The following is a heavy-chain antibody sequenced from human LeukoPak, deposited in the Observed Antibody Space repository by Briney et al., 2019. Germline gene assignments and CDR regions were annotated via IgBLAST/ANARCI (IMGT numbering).Heavy chain of an antibody. J-gene: IGHJ5*01. CDR3: TRDPNGDCVGAFDS. CDR1: GFSFSNFA. D-gene: IGHD2-21*02. V-gene: IGHV3-23*01. Sequence: GGSLRLSCAASGFSFSNFAMTWVRQAPGKGLEWVSSINGGHYHTYNTDSVKGRFTISRDNSKNTLYLQMISLRADDTAVYYCTRDPNGDCVGAFDSWGQGTLVTVSS. CDR2: INGGHYHT.